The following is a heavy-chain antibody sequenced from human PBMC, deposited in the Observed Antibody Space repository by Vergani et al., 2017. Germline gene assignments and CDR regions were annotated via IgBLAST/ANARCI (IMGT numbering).Heavy chain of an antibody. J-gene: IGHJ4*02. Sequence: QVQLVQSGAEVKKPGSSVKVSCKASGGTFSSYAISWVRQAPGQGLEWMGGIIPIFGTANYAQKFQGRVTMTRDTSISTAYMELSRLRSDDTAVYYCARDNFPRRQLGYWGQGTLVTVSS. CDR1: GGTFSSYA. V-gene: IGHV1-69*06. D-gene: IGHD6-13*01. CDR3: ARDNFPRRQLGY. CDR2: IIPIFGTA.